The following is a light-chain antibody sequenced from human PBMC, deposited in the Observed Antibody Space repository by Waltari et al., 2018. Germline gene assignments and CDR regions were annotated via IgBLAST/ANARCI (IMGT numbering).Light chain of an antibody. CDR2: WAS. J-gene: IGKJ3*01. CDR1: QSVLYSYNKKNY. CDR3: QQYYSTPFT. Sequence: DLVITQSPHSLALSLGAWATLNLQPRQSVLYSYNKKNYLAWYQQKPGQPPKLLIYWASTRESGVPDRFSGSGSGTDFTLTISSLQAEDVAVYYCQQYYSTPFTFGPGTKVDIK. V-gene: IGKV4-1*01.